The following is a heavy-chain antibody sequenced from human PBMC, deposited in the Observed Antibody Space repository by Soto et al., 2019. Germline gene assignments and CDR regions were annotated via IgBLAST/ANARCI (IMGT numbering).Heavy chain of an antibody. Sequence: GASVKVSCKASGYTFTSYAMNWVRQAPGQRLEWMGWINTISGNTSYAQKFQGRVTMTRNTSISTAYMELSSLRSEDTAVYYCARGPHAQPYYYYYYMDVWGKGTTVTVSS. CDR3: ARGPHAQPYYYYYYMDV. D-gene: IGHD2-2*01. V-gene: IGHV1-8*02. J-gene: IGHJ6*03. CDR1: GYTFTSYA. CDR2: INTISGNT.